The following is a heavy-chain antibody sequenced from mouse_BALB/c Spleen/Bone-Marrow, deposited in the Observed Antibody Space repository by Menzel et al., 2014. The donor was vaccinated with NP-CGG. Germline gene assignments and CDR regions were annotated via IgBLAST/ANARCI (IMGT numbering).Heavy chain of an antibody. D-gene: IGHD1-2*01. CDR1: GNTFTSYD. CDR2: IFPGDSTT. Sequence: VQLQQSGVELVKPGASVKLSCKASGNTFTSYDINWVRQRPVQGLEWIGWIFPGDSTTKYNEKFKGKATLSTDKSSSTVHMQLSRLTSEDSAVYFCVRSRLRDWYFDVWGAGTTVTISS. CDR3: VRSRLRDWYFDV. J-gene: IGHJ1*01. V-gene: IGHV1S56*01.